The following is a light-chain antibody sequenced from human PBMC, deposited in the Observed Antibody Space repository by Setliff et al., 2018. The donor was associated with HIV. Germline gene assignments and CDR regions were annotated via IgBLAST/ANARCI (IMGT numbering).Light chain of an antibody. CDR1: SDNVGSYP. Sequence: QSALTQEASVSGTVGQKVTLSCIGNSDNVGSYPVGWYQQISHGAPKTVMFGDSLPSGIPDRSSGSKSGTTASLTISGLQPEDEADYYCSTWDFSLTAHVFGSGTKVTVL. CDR2: GDS. V-gene: IGLV1-44*01. J-gene: IGLJ1*01. CDR3: STWDFSLTAHV.